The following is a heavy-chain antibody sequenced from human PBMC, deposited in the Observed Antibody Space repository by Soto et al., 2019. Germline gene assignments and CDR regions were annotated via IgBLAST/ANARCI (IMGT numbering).Heavy chain of an antibody. Sequence: GWSLRLSCAASGFTFHTFAMSWVRQAPGKGLEWVSAIRGSGGGTYFADSVEGRFAVSRDNSKNTLYLQMDSLTADDTAFYYCAKGGVTGKFDSWGQGTLVTVSS. CDR2: IRGSGGGT. CDR3: AKGGVTGKFDS. CDR1: GFTFHTFA. J-gene: IGHJ4*02. D-gene: IGHD2-21*02. V-gene: IGHV3-23*01.